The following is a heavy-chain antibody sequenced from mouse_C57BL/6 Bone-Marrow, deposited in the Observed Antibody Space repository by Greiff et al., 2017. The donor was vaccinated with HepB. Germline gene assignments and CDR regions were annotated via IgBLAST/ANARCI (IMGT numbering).Heavy chain of an antibody. CDR2: IYPRSGNT. CDR3: ARLDGNYVWFAY. CDR1: GYTFTSYG. V-gene: IGHV1-81*01. J-gene: IGHJ3*01. D-gene: IGHD2-1*01. Sequence: VQVVESGAELARPGASVRLSCKASGYTFTSYGISWVKQRTGQGLEWIGEIYPRSGNTYYNEKFKGKATLTADKSSSTAYMELRSLTSEDSAVYFCARLDGNYVWFAYWGQGTLVTVSA.